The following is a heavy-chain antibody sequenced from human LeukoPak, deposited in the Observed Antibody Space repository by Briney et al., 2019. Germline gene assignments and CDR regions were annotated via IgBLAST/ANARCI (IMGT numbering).Heavy chain of an antibody. CDR3: ARGKYGGYFIDY. CDR1: GFIFSAYY. D-gene: IGHD5-12*01. Sequence: GGSLRLSCAASGFIFSAYYMHWFRQGPGKGLVWVAEINADGSSSSYADSVKGRFTISRDNAKNTVYLQMNSLRAEDTAVYYCARGKYGGYFIDYWGQGTLVTVSS. V-gene: IGHV3-74*01. CDR2: INADGSSS. J-gene: IGHJ4*02.